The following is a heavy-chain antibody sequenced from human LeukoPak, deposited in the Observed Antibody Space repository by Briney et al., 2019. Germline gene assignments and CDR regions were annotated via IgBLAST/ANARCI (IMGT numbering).Heavy chain of an antibody. CDR3: ATHYDILTGYYSGY. J-gene: IGHJ4*02. CDR2: ISGSGGST. Sequence: PGGSLRLSCAASGFTFSSYAMSWARQAPGKGLEWVSAISGSGGSTYYADSVKGRFTISRDNSKNTLYLQMNSLRAEDTAVYYCATHYDILTGYYSGYWGQGTLVTVSS. D-gene: IGHD3-9*01. V-gene: IGHV3-23*01. CDR1: GFTFSSYA.